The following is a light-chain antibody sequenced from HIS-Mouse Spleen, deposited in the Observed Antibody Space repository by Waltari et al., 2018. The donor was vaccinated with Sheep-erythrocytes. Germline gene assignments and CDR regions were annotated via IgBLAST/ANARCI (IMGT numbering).Light chain of an antibody. CDR2: QDS. CDR1: KLGDKY. Sequence: SYELTQPPSVSVSPGQTASITCSGDKLGDKYACWYQQKPGQSPVLVIYQDSKRPSGTPGRFPGCNAGNTATLTISGTQAMDEADYYCQAWDSSTAWNVVFGGGTKLTVL. CDR3: QAWDSSTAWNVV. J-gene: IGLJ2*01. V-gene: IGLV3-1*01.